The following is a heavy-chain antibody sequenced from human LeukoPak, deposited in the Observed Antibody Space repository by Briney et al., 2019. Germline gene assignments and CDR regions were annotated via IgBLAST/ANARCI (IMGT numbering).Heavy chain of an antibody. D-gene: IGHD1-26*01. CDR1: GFTFSSYS. J-gene: IGHJ4*02. V-gene: IGHV3-21*01. Sequence: GGSLRLSCAASGFTFSSYSMNWVRQAPGKGLEWVSSISSSSSYIYYADSVKGRFTISRDNAKNSLYLQMNSLRAEDTAVYYCARDYEGDRSYQGVFDYWGQGTLVTVSS. CDR2: ISSSSSYI. CDR3: ARDYEGDRSYQGVFDY.